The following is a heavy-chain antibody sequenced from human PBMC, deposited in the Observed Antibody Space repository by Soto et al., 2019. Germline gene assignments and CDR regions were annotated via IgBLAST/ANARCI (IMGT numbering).Heavy chain of an antibody. J-gene: IGHJ3*02. CDR1: GGSISSSSYY. CDR2: IYYSGST. D-gene: IGHD4-17*01. Sequence: QLQLQESGPGLVKPSETLSLTCTVSGGSISSSSYYWGWIRQPPGKGLEWIGSIYYSGSTYYNPSLKSRVTISVDTSKNQFSLKLSSVTAADTAVYYCARHLYLYGDYVGDINDAFDIWGQGTMVTVSS. V-gene: IGHV4-39*01. CDR3: ARHLYLYGDYVGDINDAFDI.